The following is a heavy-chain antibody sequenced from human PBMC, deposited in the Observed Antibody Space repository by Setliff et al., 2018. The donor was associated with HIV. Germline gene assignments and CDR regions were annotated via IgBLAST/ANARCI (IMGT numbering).Heavy chain of an antibody. J-gene: IGHJ5*02. V-gene: IGHV1-69*05. CDR3: ARDFGGYCSSMSCPGLFDP. CDR2: IIPISGTA. Sequence: SVKVSCKASGGTFSNYGMSWVRQAPGQGLEWMGGIIPISGTANYAQKFQGRVTITTGESTSTAYMELSGLRSEDTAVYYCARDFGGYCSSMSCPGLFDPWGQGTLVTVSS. CDR1: GGTFSNYG. D-gene: IGHD2-2*01.